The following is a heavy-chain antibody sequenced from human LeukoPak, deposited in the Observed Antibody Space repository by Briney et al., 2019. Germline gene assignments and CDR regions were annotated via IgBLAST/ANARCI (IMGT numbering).Heavy chain of an antibody. J-gene: IGHJ4*02. V-gene: IGHV4-59*01. Sequence: SETLSLTCTVSGGSISSYYWSWIRQPPGKGLEWIGYIYYSGSTNYNPSLKSRVTIPVDTSKNQFSLKLSSVTAADTAVYYCARDHATSFDYWGQGTLVTVSS. CDR2: IYYSGST. CDR1: GGSISSYY. CDR3: ARDHATSFDY.